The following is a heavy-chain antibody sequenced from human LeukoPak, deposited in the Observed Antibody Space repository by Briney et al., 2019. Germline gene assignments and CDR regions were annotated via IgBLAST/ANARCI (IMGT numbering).Heavy chain of an antibody. CDR3: ARAWGEDIAARPYYFDY. V-gene: IGHV1-18*01. D-gene: IGHD6-6*01. CDR1: GYTFTNYH. Sequence: GASVRVSCKASGYTFTNYHISWVRQAPGQGLEWMGGINTYNGNTNNAPKFQGRVTMTTDTSTSTAYMEMRSLRSDDTAVYYCARAWGEDIAARPYYFDYWGQGTLVTVSS. CDR2: INTYNGNT. J-gene: IGHJ4*02.